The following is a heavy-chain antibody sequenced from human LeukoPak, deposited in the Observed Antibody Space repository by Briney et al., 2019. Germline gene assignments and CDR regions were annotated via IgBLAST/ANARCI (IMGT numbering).Heavy chain of an antibody. CDR2: IYTSGST. Sequence: SETLSLTCTVSGGSISSYYWSWIRQPAGKGLEWIGRIYTSGSTNYNPSLKSRVTMSVDTSKNQFSLKLSSVTAADTAVYYCAREWLLWFGELGKNWFDPWGQGTLVTVSS. CDR1: GGSISSYY. J-gene: IGHJ5*02. V-gene: IGHV4-4*07. D-gene: IGHD3-10*01. CDR3: AREWLLWFGELGKNWFDP.